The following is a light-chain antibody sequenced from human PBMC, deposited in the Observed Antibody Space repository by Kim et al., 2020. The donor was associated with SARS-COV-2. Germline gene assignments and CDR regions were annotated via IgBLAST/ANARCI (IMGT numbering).Light chain of an antibody. Sequence: SPGERATLSCRASNIVSSNLAWYQQNPGHAPRLLIYGASTRATCIPARFSGSVSGTEFTLTISSLQSEAFAVYYCQQYNNCPSITFGQGTRLEIK. CDR3: QQYNNCPSIT. CDR2: GAS. J-gene: IGKJ5*01. V-gene: IGKV3-15*01. CDR1: NIVSSN.